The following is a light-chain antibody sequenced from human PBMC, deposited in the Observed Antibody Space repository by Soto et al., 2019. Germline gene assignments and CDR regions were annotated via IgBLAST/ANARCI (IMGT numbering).Light chain of an antibody. J-gene: IGLJ1*01. V-gene: IGLV2-8*01. CDR2: EVN. Sequence: QSVVTQPPSASGSPGQSVNISCTGTSSDVGGYNYVSWYQQHSGKAPKVMIYEVNKRPSGVPDRFSGSKSGNTASLTVSGLQAEDEADYYCSSYAGSNNYVFGTGTKVTVL. CDR3: SSYAGSNNYV. CDR1: SSDVGGYNY.